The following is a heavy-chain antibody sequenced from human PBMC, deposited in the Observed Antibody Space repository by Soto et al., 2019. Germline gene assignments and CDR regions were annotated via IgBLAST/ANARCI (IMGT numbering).Heavy chain of an antibody. J-gene: IGHJ4*02. CDR2: ISGSGDST. CDR3: ATIVGATTVYY. CDR1: GLTFRIYA. D-gene: IGHD1-26*01. V-gene: IGHV3-23*01. Sequence: PGGSLRLSCAASGLTFRIYAMSWVRQAPGKGLEWVAAISGSGDSTYYADSVKGRFTISRDNSKNTVYLQMSSLRAEDTAVYYCATIVGATTVYYWGQGALVTVSS.